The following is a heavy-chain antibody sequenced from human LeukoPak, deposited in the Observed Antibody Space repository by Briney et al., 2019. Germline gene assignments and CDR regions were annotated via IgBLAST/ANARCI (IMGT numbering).Heavy chain of an antibody. V-gene: IGHV3-30-3*01. J-gene: IGHJ4*02. CDR3: ARGPGYSSGWYVLSVDY. CDR2: ISYDGSIK. CDR1: RFTFSSSA. D-gene: IGHD6-19*01. Sequence: GGSLKLSCAASRFTFSSSAMSWVRQAPGKGLEWVAVISYDGSIKYYADSVKGRFTTSRDNSKNMLYLQMNSLSAEDTAVYYCARGPGYSSGWYVLSVDYWGQGTLVTVSS.